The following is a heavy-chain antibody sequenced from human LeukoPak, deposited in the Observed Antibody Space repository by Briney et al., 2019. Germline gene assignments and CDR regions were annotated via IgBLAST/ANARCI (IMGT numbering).Heavy chain of an antibody. CDR1: GFSFSSYW. V-gene: IGHV3-74*01. D-gene: IGHD2-2*01. Sequence: AGGSLRLSCAASGFSFSSYWMHWVRQAPGKGLVWVSRISSDGSTTTYADSVKGRFTLSRDNAKNTLYLQMNSLRAEDTAVYYCVRDQRYCSSTSCPFDYWGQGTLVTVSS. J-gene: IGHJ4*02. CDR2: ISSDGSTT. CDR3: VRDQRYCSSTSCPFDY.